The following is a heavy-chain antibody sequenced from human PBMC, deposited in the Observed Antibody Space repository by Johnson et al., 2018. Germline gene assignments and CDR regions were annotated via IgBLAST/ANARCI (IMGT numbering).Heavy chain of an antibody. V-gene: IGHV3-30*18. CDR2: ISYDGSNK. Sequence: QVQLQESGGGVVQFGRSLRLSYAASGFTFSGYGMHWVRQAPGKGLEWVAVISYDGSNKYYADSVKGRFTISRDTSKNTLYLQMNSLRAEDTAVYYCAKFPATYYYDSSGYSFSTGNAFDIWGQGTMVTVSS. CDR1: GFTFSGYG. CDR3: AKFPATYYYDSSGYSFSTGNAFDI. D-gene: IGHD3-22*01. J-gene: IGHJ3*02.